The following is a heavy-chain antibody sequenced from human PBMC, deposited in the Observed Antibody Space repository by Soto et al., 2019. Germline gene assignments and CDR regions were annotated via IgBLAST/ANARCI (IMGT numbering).Heavy chain of an antibody. CDR1: GFTFSSYA. CDR2: ISGSGGST. J-gene: IGHJ5*02. Sequence: GGSLRLSCAASGFTFSSYAMSWVRQAPGKGLEWVSAISGSGGSTYYADSVKGRFTISRDNSKNTLYLQMNSLRAEDTAVYYCAKDRVAAAGTWSNWFDPWGQGTLVTVSS. CDR3: AKDRVAAAGTWSNWFDP. V-gene: IGHV3-23*01. D-gene: IGHD6-13*01.